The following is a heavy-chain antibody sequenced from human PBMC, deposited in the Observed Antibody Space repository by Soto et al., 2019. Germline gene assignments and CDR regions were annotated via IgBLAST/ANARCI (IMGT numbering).Heavy chain of an antibody. Sequence: SETLSLTCTVSGDSTSSYYWSWIRQPPGKRLEWIGYIYYSGSTDYSPSLKSRVTMSIDTSQNQVSLKLTSVTTADTAVYYCAATTRYWGQGTLVTVSS. J-gene: IGHJ4*02. D-gene: IGHD1-26*01. V-gene: IGHV4-59*01. CDR3: AATTRY. CDR1: GDSTSSYY. CDR2: IYYSGST.